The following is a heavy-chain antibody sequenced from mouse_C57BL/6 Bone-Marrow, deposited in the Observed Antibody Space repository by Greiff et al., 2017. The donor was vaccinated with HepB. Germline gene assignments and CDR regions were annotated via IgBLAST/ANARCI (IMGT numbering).Heavy chain of an antibody. D-gene: IGHD2-1*01. CDR2: IYPGDGDT. CDR3: ARYGNYVFYFDY. V-gene: IGHV1-80*01. J-gene: IGHJ2*01. Sequence: VQGVESGAELVKPGASVKISCKASGYAFSSYWMNWVKQRPGKGLEWIGQIYPGDGDTNYNGKFKGKATLTADKSSSTVYMQLSSLTSEDSAVYFCARYGNYVFYFDYWGQGTTLTVSS. CDR1: GYAFSSYW.